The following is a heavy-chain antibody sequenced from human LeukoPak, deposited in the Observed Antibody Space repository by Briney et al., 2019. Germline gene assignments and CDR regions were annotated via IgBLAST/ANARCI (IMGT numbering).Heavy chain of an antibody. D-gene: IGHD3-3*01. CDR2: FDPEDGET. CDR1: GYTLADLS. Sequence: ASVKVSCKVSGYTLADLSMHWVRQAPGKGPEWIGGFDPEDGETVYAQMFQGRVTMTEDKSTQTSYMELSSLRSEDTAVYYRATTTEEYDVNLSEAFDMWGQGTVVTVSS. J-gene: IGHJ3*02. V-gene: IGHV1-24*01. CDR3: ATTTEEYDVNLSEAFDM.